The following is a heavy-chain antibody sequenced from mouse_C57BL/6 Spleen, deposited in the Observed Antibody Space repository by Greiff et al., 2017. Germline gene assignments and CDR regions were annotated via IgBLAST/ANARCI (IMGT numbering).Heavy chain of an antibody. D-gene: IGHD1-1*01. V-gene: IGHV1-80*01. CDR1: GYAFSSYW. CDR3: ARRPIYGSSYGFDY. CDR2: IYPGDGDT. Sequence: QVQLKQSGAELVKPGASVKISCKASGYAFSSYWMNWVKQRPGKGLEWIGQIYPGDGDTNYNGKFKGKATLTADKSSSTAYMQLSSLTSEDSAVYFCARRPIYGSSYGFDYWGQGTTLTVSS. J-gene: IGHJ2*01.